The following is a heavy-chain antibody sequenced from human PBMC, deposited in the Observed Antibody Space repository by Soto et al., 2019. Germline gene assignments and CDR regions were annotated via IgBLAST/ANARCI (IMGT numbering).Heavy chain of an antibody. CDR2: IGARSDPT. CDR3: AKGDWFHKANWFDP. J-gene: IGHJ5*02. CDR1: RFSFSSYA. V-gene: IGHV3-23*01. D-gene: IGHD3-9*01. Sequence: GGSLRLSCVASRFSFSSYAMTWVRQAPGRGLEWVSNIGARSDPTYYADSVKGRFTVSRDNSKNTLYLQMNSLRVDDTAVYYCAKGDWFHKANWFDPWGQGTLVTVSS.